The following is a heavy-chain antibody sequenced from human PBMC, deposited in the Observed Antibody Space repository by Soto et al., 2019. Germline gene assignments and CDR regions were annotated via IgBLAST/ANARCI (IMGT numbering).Heavy chain of an antibody. V-gene: IGHV4-39*01. J-gene: IGHJ4*02. Sequence: SSGTLSLTCAVSGASISGSYYYWAWLRQSPGKGPEWIGSVFYTGFTSYNPSLESRVSVSVDTSKSQFSLKLSAVTAADTAVYYCATSQKGYNWNYFDHWGQGALVTVSS. CDR3: ATSQKGYNWNYFDH. CDR1: GASISGSYYY. CDR2: VFYTGFT. D-gene: IGHD1-20*01.